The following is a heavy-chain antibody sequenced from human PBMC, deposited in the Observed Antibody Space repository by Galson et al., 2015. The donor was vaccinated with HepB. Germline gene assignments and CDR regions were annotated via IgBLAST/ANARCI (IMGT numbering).Heavy chain of an antibody. CDR2: ITGSGGNT. J-gene: IGHJ4*02. CDR3: AKEFAYSYGSPIQM. V-gene: IGHV3-23*01. Sequence: SLRLSCAASGFTFSSYAMNWVRQAPGKGLEWVSAITGSGGNTYYADSVKGRFSISRDNSKNTLYLQMNSLRVGDTAVYYCAKEFAYSYGSPIQMWGQGTLVTVSS. D-gene: IGHD5-18*01. CDR1: GFTFSSYA.